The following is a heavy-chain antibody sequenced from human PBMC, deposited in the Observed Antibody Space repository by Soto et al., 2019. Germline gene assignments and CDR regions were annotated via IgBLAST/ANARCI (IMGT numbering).Heavy chain of an antibody. D-gene: IGHD3-3*01. Sequence: PSETLSLTCGVSGYSISSGNYWGWIRQPPGKGLEWIGSIYHSVTTYYNPSLESRVTISIDSSKNQFSLKLKSVTATDTAVYYCARDGARYYDFRSGPNDDDYYYGMDVWGPGTTVTVYS. CDR1: GYSISSGNY. CDR3: ARDGARYYDFRSGPNDDDYYYGMDV. J-gene: IGHJ6*02. V-gene: IGHV4-38-2*02. CDR2: IYHSVTT.